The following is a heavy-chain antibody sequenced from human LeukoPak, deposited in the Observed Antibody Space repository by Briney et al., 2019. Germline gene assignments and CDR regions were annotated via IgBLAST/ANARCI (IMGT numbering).Heavy chain of an antibody. CDR1: GGSISSGSYY. CDR2: IYTSGST. Sequence: SETLSLTCTVSGGSISSGSYYWSWIRQPAGKGLEGIGRIYTSGSTNYNPSLKSRVTISVDTSKNQFSLKLSSVTAADTAVYYCARLSTSDRPYYYYGMDVWGQGTTVTVSS. CDR3: ARLSTSDRPYYYYGMDV. V-gene: IGHV4-61*02. D-gene: IGHD2-2*01. J-gene: IGHJ6*02.